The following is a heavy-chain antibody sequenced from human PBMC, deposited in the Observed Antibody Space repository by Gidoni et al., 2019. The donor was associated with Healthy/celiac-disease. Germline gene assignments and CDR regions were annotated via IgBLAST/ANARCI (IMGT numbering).Heavy chain of an antibody. CDR2: IIPIFGTA. Sequence: QVQLVQSGAEVKKPGSSVKVSCQASGGTFSSYAISWVRQAPGQGLEWMGGIIPIFGTANYAQKFQGRVTITADESTSTAYMELSSLRSEDTAVYYCARDLGGSYYGGGAFDYWGQGTLVTVSS. CDR3: ARDLGGSYYGGGAFDY. D-gene: IGHD1-26*01. J-gene: IGHJ4*02. CDR1: GGTFSSYA. V-gene: IGHV1-69*01.